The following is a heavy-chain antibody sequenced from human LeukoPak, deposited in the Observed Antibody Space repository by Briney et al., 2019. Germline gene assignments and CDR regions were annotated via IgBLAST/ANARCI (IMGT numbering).Heavy chain of an antibody. V-gene: IGHV3-48*02. CDR3: ARWAYGMDV. J-gene: IGHJ6*02. CDR2: ISSSSTI. CDR1: GFTFSSYS. Sequence: PGGSLRLSCGASGFTFSSYSMNWVRQAPGKGLEWVSYISSSSTIYYADSVKGRFTVSRDNAKNSLYLQMISLRDEDTAVYYCARWAYGMDVWGQGTTVTVSS.